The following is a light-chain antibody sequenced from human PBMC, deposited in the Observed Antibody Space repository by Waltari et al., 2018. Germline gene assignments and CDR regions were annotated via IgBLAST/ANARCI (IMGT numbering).Light chain of an antibody. CDR2: DAS. Sequence: EIVLTQSPDTLSLSPGERATLSFRASQSVGSDLGWYQQKPGQAPRLLMFDASNRATGIPARFSGSGSGTDFTLTISSLEPEDFAVYYCQHRSNGPLYTFGQGTKLEI. J-gene: IGKJ2*01. V-gene: IGKV3-11*01. CDR1: QSVGSD. CDR3: QHRSNGPLYT.